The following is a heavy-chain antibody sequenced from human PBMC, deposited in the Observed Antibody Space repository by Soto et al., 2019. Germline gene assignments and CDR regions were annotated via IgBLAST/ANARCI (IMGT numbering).Heavy chain of an antibody. CDR1: GYRFTSYG. V-gene: IGHV1-18*01. CDR2: ISAYNGNT. J-gene: IGHJ4*02. Sequence: ASVKVSCTASGYRFTSYGISWVRQAPGQGLEWMGWISAYNGNTKYARKLQGRVTMTTDTSTSTAYMELRSLRSDDTAVYYCARDSPPVDYWGQGTLVTVSS. CDR3: ARDSPPVDY.